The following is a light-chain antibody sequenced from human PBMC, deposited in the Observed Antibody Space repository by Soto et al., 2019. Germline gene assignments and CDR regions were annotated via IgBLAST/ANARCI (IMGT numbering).Light chain of an antibody. Sequence: QSALTQPASVSGSPGHSITISCTGTSSDVGDYVSWYQQHPGKAPKLMIYNVSNRPSGVSNLFSGSKSGNTASLTISGLQAEDEAEYYFSSYTSNSTLVFGGGTKVTVL. CDR3: SSYTSNSTLV. V-gene: IGLV2-14*01. CDR1: SSDVGDY. J-gene: IGLJ2*01. CDR2: NVS.